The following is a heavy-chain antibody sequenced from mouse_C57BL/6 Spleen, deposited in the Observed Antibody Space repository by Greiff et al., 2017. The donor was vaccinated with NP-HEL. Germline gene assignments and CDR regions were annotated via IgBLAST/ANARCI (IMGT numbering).Heavy chain of an antibody. D-gene: IGHD1-1*01. V-gene: IGHV1-59*01. CDR2: IDPSDSYT. CDR3: ARDWGLLRSYYFDY. J-gene: IGHJ2*01. Sequence: QVQLQQPGAELVRPGTSVKLSCKASGYTFTSYWMHWVKQRPGQGLEWIGVIDPSDSYTNYNQKFKGKATLTVDTSSSTAYMQLSSLTSEDSAVYYCARDWGLLRSYYFDYWGQGTTLTVSS. CDR1: GYTFTSYW.